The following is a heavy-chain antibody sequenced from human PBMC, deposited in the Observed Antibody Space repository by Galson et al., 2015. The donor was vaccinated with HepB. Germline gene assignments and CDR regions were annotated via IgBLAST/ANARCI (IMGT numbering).Heavy chain of an antibody. CDR3: ARTYCSSGSCSYYYGMDV. CDR2: STSSGSAT. D-gene: IGHD2-15*01. CDR1: GLTLSSYE. Sequence: SLRLSCAASGLTLSSYEMNWVRQAPGKGLEWISYSTSSGSATHYAGSVKGRFTISRDNKNSLYLQMNSLRAEDTAIYYCARTYCSSGSCSYYYGMDVWGQGTTVTVSS. J-gene: IGHJ6*02. V-gene: IGHV3-48*03.